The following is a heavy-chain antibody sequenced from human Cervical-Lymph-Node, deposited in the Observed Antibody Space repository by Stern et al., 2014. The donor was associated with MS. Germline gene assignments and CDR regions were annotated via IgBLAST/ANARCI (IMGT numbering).Heavy chain of an antibody. J-gene: IGHJ6*02. CDR1: GASFSASY. V-gene: IGHV4-34*01. CDR2: INHSGTT. CDR3: ARVLGDYYYYYYPIDV. Sequence: QVQLQQWGGGLLKPLETLSLTCTVQGASFSASYWSWIRQSPVKGLEWIGEINHSGTTNDNPSLKSRVTISEAASRNQFSLELRSVTAADTAVYFCARVLGDYYYYYYPIDVWGQGTTVTVSS. D-gene: IGHD4-17*01.